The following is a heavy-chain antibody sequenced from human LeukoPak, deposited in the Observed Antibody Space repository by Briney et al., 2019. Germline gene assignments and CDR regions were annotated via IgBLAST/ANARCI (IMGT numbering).Heavy chain of an antibody. CDR3: TTNDGGGYQWGDFFDF. CDR1: GGTSNSHA. CDR2: IIPNLGTT. D-gene: IGHD3-22*01. V-gene: IGHV1-69*04. Sequence: GASVKVSCKASGGTSNSHAISWVRQAPGQGLEWMGRIIPNLGTTNRAQNFQGRVTLTADKSTNTAYMELTSLTSDDTAVYCATTNDGGGYQWGDFFDFWGQGTLVTVSS. J-gene: IGHJ4*02.